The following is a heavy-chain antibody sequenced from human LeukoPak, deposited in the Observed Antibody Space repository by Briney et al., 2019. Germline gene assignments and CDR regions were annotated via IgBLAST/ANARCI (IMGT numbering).Heavy chain of an antibody. V-gene: IGHV3-74*03. CDR1: GFTFSDYW. D-gene: IGHD2/OR15-2a*01. CDR2: INTDGSTT. CDR3: ARGGRSGNSPGY. J-gene: IGHJ4*02. Sequence: PGGSLRLSCAASGFTFSDYWLHWVRHDPGKGLVWVLRINTDGSTTTYADCVKGRFTVSRDNAKNTLYLQMNSLRAEDTAVYYCARGGRSGNSPGYWGQGTLVTVSS.